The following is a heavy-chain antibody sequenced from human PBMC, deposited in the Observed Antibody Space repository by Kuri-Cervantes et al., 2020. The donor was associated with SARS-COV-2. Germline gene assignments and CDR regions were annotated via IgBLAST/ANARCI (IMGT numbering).Heavy chain of an antibody. D-gene: IGHD2-15*01. J-gene: IGHJ4*02. CDR1: GYTFTAYY. CDR3: ATSLKSLAYCSGGSCYHIDY. CDR2: INPNSGGA. V-gene: IGHV1-2*02. Sequence: ASVKVCCKASGYTFTAYYMHWVRQAPGQGLEWMGWINPNSGGANYAQKFQGRVTMTRDTSISTVYMDLSRLRSDDTALYYCATSLKSLAYCSGGSCYHIDYWGQGTLVTVSS.